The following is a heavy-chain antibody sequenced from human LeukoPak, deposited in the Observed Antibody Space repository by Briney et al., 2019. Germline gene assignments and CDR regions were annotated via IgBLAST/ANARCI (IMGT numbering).Heavy chain of an antibody. CDR1: GFTFSNAW. J-gene: IGHJ6*02. D-gene: IGHD2-2*01. CDR3: TSSIVVVPAAIWAYYYYYGMNV. CDR2: IKSKTDGGTT. Sequence: GGSLRLSCAASGFTFSNAWMSRVRQAPGKGLEWVGRIKSKTDGGTTDYAAPVKGRFTISRDDSKNTLYLQMNSLKTEDTAVYYCTSSIVVVPAAIWAYYYYYGMNVWGQGTTVTVSS. V-gene: IGHV3-15*01.